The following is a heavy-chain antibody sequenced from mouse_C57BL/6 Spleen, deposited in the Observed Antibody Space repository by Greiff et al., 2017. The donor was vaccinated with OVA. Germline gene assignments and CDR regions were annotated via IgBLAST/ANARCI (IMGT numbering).Heavy chain of an antibody. CDR2: IDPEDGDT. V-gene: IGHV14-1*01. CDR3: SKGWLLDYAMDY. CDR1: GFNIKDYY. Sequence: EVQLVESGAELVRPGASVKLSCTASGFNIKDYYMHWVKQRPEQGLEWIGRIDPEDGDTEYAPKFQGKATMTADTSSNTAYLQLSSLTYEDTAVYYCSKGWLLDYAMDYWGQGTSVTVSS. D-gene: IGHD2-3*01. J-gene: IGHJ4*01.